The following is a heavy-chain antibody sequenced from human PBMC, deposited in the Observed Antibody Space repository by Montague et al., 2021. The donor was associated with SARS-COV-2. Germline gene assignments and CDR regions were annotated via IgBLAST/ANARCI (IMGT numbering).Heavy chain of an antibody. CDR3: TRHIHMTWPEPSPGFDY. V-gene: IGHV4-39*01. CDR1: GDSISSSSYN. D-gene: IGHD1-14*01. CDR2: VYYNGRT. Sequence: SETLSLTCTVSGDSISSSSYNWGRIRQPPGKGLEWIGSVYYNGRTYYNPSLKSRVTIYVDTSKNQISLRLSSVTAADTAVYYSTRHIHMTWPEPSPGFDYWGQGTLVTVSS. J-gene: IGHJ4*02.